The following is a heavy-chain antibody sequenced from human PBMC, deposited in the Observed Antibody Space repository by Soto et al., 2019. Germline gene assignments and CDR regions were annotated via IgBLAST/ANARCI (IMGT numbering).Heavy chain of an antibody. Sequence: SESLSRTCTVSVGSISSGDYYWSWIRQPPGKGLEWIGYIYYRGSTYYNPSLKSRVTISVDTSKNQFSLKLSSVTAADTAVYYCATAPPSSGSYYPPSYYYGMDVWRQGTTVTVSS. J-gene: IGHJ6*02. V-gene: IGHV4-30-4*01. D-gene: IGHD3-10*01. CDR2: IYYRGST. CDR3: ATAPPSSGSYYPPSYYYGMDV. CDR1: VGSISSGDYY.